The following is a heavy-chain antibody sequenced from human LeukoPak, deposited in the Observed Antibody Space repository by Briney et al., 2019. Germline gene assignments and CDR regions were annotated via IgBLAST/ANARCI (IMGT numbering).Heavy chain of an antibody. CDR3: ASKATEAFDI. CDR1: GGTFSSYA. V-gene: IGHV1-69*05. Sequence: ASVKVSCKASGGTFSSYAISWVRQAPGQGLEWMGGIIPIFGTANYAQKFQGRVTITTDESTSTAYMELSSLRSEDTAVYYCASKATEAFDIWGQGTIVTVSS. CDR2: IIPIFGTA. D-gene: IGHD1-14*01. J-gene: IGHJ3*02.